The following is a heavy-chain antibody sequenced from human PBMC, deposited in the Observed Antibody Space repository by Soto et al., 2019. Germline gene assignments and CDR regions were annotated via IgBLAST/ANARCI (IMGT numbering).Heavy chain of an antibody. CDR2: IYYSGDT. Sequence: QVQLQESGPGLVEPSQTLSLTCNVSGDSISSGGYHWSWIRQHPGKGLEWIVYIYYSGDTYYNPSLKSRVVISVHTSKKQFSLNLSSATAADTAVYYCARLAYSSRGGQFFDYWGQGVLVTVSS. CDR1: GDSISSGGYH. D-gene: IGHD6-13*01. V-gene: IGHV4-31*03. CDR3: ARLAYSSRGGQFFDY. J-gene: IGHJ4*02.